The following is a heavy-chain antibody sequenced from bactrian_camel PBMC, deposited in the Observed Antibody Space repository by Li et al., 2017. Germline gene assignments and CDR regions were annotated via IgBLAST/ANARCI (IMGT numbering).Heavy chain of an antibody. D-gene: IGHD1*01. J-gene: IGHJ4*01. Sequence: QLVESGGGSAQAGGSLRLSCGASGFTFSDVAMSWVRQCPGKELEWVSTINSAGTTTHYAEPVKGRFSISRDNAKNSLYLQMNNLKPEDTAMYYCAANFGPYCSGPYLARRANFLGQGTQVTVS. CDR2: INSAGTTT. V-gene: IGHV3S31*01. CDR1: GFTFSDVA.